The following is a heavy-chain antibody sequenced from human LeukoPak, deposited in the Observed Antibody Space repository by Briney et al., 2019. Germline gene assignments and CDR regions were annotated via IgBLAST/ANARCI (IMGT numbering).Heavy chain of an antibody. CDR1: GVSISSYY. J-gene: IGHJ4*02. D-gene: IGHD4-17*01. Sequence: SETLSLTCTVSGVSISSYYWNWLRQAPGKGLEWIGNIYYSGSSNYNPSLRGRVTILLDTSKNQFSLKLSSVTAADTAVYYCARFPYGAYGLDYWGQGTLVTVSS. V-gene: IGHV4-59*08. CDR3: ARFPYGAYGLDY. CDR2: IYYSGSS.